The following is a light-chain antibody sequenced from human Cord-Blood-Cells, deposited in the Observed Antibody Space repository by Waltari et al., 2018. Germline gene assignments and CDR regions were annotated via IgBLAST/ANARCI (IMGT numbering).Light chain of an antibody. V-gene: IGKV4-1*01. CDR2: WAS. Sequence: DIVMTQSPDSLAVSLGERATINCKSSQSVLYSSNNKNYLAWYQQKPGQPPKLLIYWASTRESGVPDRFICSGSGTDFTLTISSLQAEDVAVYYCQQYYSTWTFGQGP. CDR1: QSVLYSSNNKNY. J-gene: IGKJ1*01. CDR3: QQYYSTWT.